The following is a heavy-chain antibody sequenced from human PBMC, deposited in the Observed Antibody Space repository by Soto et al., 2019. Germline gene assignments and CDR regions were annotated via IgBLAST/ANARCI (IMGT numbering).Heavy chain of an antibody. CDR2: IGSSGSST. J-gene: IGHJ4*02. V-gene: IGHV3-23*01. Sequence: EVELLESGGGLVQPGGSVRLSCAASGFTFSNYAMSWVRQTPGKGLEWVSVIGSSGSSTYYADSVKGRFTISRDNSKNTLYMQMSSLRAEDTALYYCAKDRGKDNWNQVTFDSWGQGTPVTVSS. D-gene: IGHD1-20*01. CDR1: GFTFSNYA. CDR3: AKDRGKDNWNQVTFDS.